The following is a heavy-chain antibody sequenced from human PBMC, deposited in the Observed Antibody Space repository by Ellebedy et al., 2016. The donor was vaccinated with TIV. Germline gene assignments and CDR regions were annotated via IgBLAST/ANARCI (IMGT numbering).Heavy chain of an antibody. CDR3: ARLIGLGVISPYFDL. J-gene: IGHJ4*02. Sequence: GGSLRLSXETSGFIFSNYWMTWVRQAPGKGLEWVAYIKYDGSQERYVGSVKGRFTISRDNAKKSLFLQMSSLRAEDTAVYYCARLIGLGVISPYFDLWGQGALVTVSS. D-gene: IGHD3-16*01. CDR1: GFIFSNYW. CDR2: IKYDGSQE. V-gene: IGHV3-7*01.